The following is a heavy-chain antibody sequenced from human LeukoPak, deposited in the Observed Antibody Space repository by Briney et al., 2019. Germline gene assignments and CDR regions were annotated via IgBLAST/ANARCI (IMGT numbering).Heavy chain of an antibody. D-gene: IGHD4-23*01. J-gene: IGHJ4*02. V-gene: IGHV1-18*01. Sequence: ASVKVPCKSSGYTFSSYAISWVRQAPGQGLEWMGWISTYSGDTNYAQNLQGRVAMTTDTSTSTAYMELRSLRSDDTAVYYCARVGDYGGSVADHWGQGTLVTVSS. CDR3: ARVGDYGGSVADH. CDR1: GYTFSSYA. CDR2: ISTYSGDT.